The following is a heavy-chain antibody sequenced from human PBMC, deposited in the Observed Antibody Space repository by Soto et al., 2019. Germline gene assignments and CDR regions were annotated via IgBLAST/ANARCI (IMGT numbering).Heavy chain of an antibody. CDR2: ISSSGDSA. CDR3: AHPRGYGVFDAVDI. V-gene: IGHV3-23*01. CDR1: GFIFSTYA. Sequence: PGGSLRLSCAASGFIFSTYAMNWVRQAPGKGLEWVSAISSSGDSAYYAESVRGRFTISRDNSINTLYLQMRSLRPEDTAVYYYAHPRGYGVFDAVDIWGQGTMVTVSS. J-gene: IGHJ3*02. D-gene: IGHD4-17*01.